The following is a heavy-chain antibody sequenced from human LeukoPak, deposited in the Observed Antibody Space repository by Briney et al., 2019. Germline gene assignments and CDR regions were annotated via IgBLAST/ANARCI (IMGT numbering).Heavy chain of an antibody. Sequence: SETLSLTCAVYGGSFSGYYWGWIRQPPGKGLEWIGEINHSGSTNYNPSLKSRVTISVDTSKNQFSLKLSSVTAADTAVYYCARGRLTISIRYCSSTSCPSYYFDYWGQGTLVTVSS. V-gene: IGHV4-34*01. J-gene: IGHJ4*02. D-gene: IGHD2-2*01. CDR2: INHSGST. CDR1: GGSFSGYY. CDR3: ARGRLTISIRYCSSTSCPSYYFDY.